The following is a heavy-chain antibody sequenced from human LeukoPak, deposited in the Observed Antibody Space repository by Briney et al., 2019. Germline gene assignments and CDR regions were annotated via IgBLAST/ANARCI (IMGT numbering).Heavy chain of an antibody. CDR2: ISSSGSTI. Sequence: PGGSLRLSCAASGFTFSDYYMSWIRQAPGKGLEWVSNISSSGSTIYYADSVKGRFTISRDNAKNSLYLQMNSLRAEDTAVYYCARESYCSSTSCYGGDYWGQGTLVTVSS. V-gene: IGHV3-11*01. CDR3: ARESYCSSTSCYGGDY. CDR1: GFTFSDYY. J-gene: IGHJ4*02. D-gene: IGHD2-2*01.